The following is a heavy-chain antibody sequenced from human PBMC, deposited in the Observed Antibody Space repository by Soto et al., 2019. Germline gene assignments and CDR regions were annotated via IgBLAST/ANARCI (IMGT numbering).Heavy chain of an antibody. V-gene: IGHV3-30-3*01. CDR3: ARETYSSGWTPTFDY. J-gene: IGHJ4*02. CDR2: ISYDGSNK. Sequence: QVQLVESGGGVVQPGRSLRLSCAASGFTFSSYAMHWVRQAPGKGLEWVAVISYDGSNKYYADSVKGRFTISRDNYKNTLYLQMNSLRAEDTAVYYCARETYSSGWTPTFDYWGQGTLVTVSS. CDR1: GFTFSSYA. D-gene: IGHD6-19*01.